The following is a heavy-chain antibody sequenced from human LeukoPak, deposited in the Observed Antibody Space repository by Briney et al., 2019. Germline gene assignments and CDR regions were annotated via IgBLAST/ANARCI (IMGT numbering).Heavy chain of an antibody. V-gene: IGHV3-7*04. CDR3: ARGHSGRWFWWFGA. J-gene: IGHJ5*02. Sequence: GGSLRLSCAASGFTFSSYWMSWVRQAPGRGLQWVASIKQDGSEIYYVDPVKGRFSISRDNDKNSLSLQMNSLRAEDTAVYYCARGHSGRWFWWFGAWGQGTLVTVSS. D-gene: IGHD1-26*01. CDR1: GFTFSSYW. CDR2: IKQDGSEI.